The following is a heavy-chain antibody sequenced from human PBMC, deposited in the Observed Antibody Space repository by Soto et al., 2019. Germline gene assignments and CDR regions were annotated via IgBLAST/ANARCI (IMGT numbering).Heavy chain of an antibody. J-gene: IGHJ6*02. Sequence: QVQLVESGGGEVQPGRSLRLSCAASGFTFSAYALHWVRQAPGTGLEWVATVSYGDSNKYYADSVKGRFTISRDNSKKTLFLQMNSLKVEDTAIYYCARSGFYGSGILYFYGVDVLGQGTTVTVSS. CDR1: GFTFSAYA. CDR2: VSYGDSNK. CDR3: ARSGFYGSGILYFYGVDV. D-gene: IGHD3-10*01. V-gene: IGHV3-30-3*01.